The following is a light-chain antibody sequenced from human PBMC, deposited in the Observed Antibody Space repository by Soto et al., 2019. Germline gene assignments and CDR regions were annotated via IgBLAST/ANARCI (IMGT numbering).Light chain of an antibody. CDR2: EVT. V-gene: IGLV2-14*01. J-gene: IGLJ1*01. Sequence: QSVLTQPASGSGSPGQSITISCTGTRRDVGGYNYVSWYQQYPGKSPKLLIYEVTHRPSGVSNRFSGSKSGHTASLTISGLQADDEADYSCSKYTISNTLPFEFRTGNKVPXL. CDR3: SKYTISNTLPFE. CDR1: RRDVGGYNY.